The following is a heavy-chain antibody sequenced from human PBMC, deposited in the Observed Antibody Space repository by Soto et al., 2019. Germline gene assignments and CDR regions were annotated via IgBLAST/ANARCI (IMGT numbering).Heavy chain of an antibody. CDR3: ARSPERSFDWLSSAANCYYGMDV. D-gene: IGHD3-9*01. CDR2: IYTSGST. Sequence: TSETLSLTCTVSGGSISSYYWSWIRQPAGKGREWIGRIYTSGSTNYNPSLKSRGTMTLDTSKNQFSLKLSSVTAADPDSYDCARSPERSFDWLSSAANCYYGMDVWGQGTTVTVSS. J-gene: IGHJ6*02. CDR1: GGSISSYY. V-gene: IGHV4-4*07.